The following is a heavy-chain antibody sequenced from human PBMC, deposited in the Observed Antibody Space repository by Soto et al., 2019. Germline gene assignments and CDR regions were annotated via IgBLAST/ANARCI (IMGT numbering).Heavy chain of an antibody. CDR1: GGSFSGYY. V-gene: IGHV4-34*01. CDR2: INHSGST. Sequence: SETLSLTCAVYGGSFSGYYWSWIRQPPGKGLEWIGEINHSGSTNYNPSLKSRVTISVDTSKNQFSLKLSSVTAADTAVYYCASEQIVVVPAAMAGYADVWGQGTTVTVSS. D-gene: IGHD2-2*01. J-gene: IGHJ6*02. CDR3: ASEQIVVVPAAMAGYADV.